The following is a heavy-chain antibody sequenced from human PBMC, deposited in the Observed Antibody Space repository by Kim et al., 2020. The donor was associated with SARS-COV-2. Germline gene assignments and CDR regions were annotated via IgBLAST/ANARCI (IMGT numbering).Heavy chain of an antibody. Sequence: DWRNPRHADFVNGRFTVSRDNAKNTLYRQMNSRRVEETAVYYCARKWFDPWGQGTLVTVSS. V-gene: IGHV3-74*01. CDR3: ARKWFDP. CDR2: DWRNP. J-gene: IGHJ5*02.